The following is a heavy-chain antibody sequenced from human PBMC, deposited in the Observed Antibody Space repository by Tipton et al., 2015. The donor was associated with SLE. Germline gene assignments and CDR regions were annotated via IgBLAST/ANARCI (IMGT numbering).Heavy chain of an antibody. CDR2: IHQSGNT. CDR3: ARHDYDDNGYYLHYFDN. J-gene: IGHJ4*02. V-gene: IGHV4-38-2*02. D-gene: IGHD3-22*01. CDR1: SYSISSAYY. Sequence: LRLSCTVSSYSISSAYYWGWIRQPPGKGLEWIGSIHQSGNTYFNPSLKSRVTMSMDTSKNQVFLRLSSVTAADTATYYCARHDYDDNGYYLHYFDNWGQGTLVTVSS.